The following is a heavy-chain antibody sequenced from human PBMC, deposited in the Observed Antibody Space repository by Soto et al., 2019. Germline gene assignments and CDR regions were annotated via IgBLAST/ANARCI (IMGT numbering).Heavy chain of an antibody. V-gene: IGHV1-18*01. Sequence: QVQLVQSGAEVKKPGASVKVSCKASGYTFTSYGISWVRQAPGQGLEWMGWISAYNGNTNYAQKLQGRVTMTTDTSTSTAYMALRSLRSDDTAVYYCARKGAFRIAAADDSELDYWGQGTLVTVSS. D-gene: IGHD6-13*01. CDR2: ISAYNGNT. CDR1: GYTFTSYG. CDR3: ARKGAFRIAAADDSELDY. J-gene: IGHJ4*02.